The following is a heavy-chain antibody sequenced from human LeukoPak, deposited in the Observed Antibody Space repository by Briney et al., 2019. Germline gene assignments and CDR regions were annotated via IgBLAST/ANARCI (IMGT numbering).Heavy chain of an antibody. CDR3: ARDRPHYGDDY. CDR1: GFTFSSYE. D-gene: IGHD4/OR15-4a*01. CDR2: ISGSGSTI. Sequence: GGSLRLXCAASGFTFSSYEMNWVRQAPGKGLEWLSYISGSGSTIYYADSVKGRFTIARDNAKNSLYLQMNSLRAEDTAVYYCARDRPHYGDDYWGQGTLLTVSS. J-gene: IGHJ4*02. V-gene: IGHV3-48*03.